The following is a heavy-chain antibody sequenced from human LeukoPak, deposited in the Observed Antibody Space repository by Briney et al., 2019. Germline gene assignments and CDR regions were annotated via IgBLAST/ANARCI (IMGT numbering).Heavy chain of an antibody. V-gene: IGHV3-23*01. Sequence: GGSLRLSCAASGFTFSTYAMSWVRQAPGKGLEWVSTISFAGDSAYYADSVKGRFTISRDNSKNTLYLQMNSLRAEDTAVYYCAKDFPAMIDPGDDYWGQGTLVTVSS. CDR1: GFTFSTYA. CDR2: ISFAGDSA. J-gene: IGHJ4*02. CDR3: AKDFPAMIDPGDDY. D-gene: IGHD3-22*01.